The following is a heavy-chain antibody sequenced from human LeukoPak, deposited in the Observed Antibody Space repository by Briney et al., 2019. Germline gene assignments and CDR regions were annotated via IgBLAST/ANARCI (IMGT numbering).Heavy chain of an antibody. CDR3: AREYCSSTSCYWDY. CDR1: GGSISSYY. J-gene: IGHJ4*02. V-gene: IGHV4-4*07. Sequence: SETLSLTCTVSGGSISSYYWSWIRQPAGKGLEWIGRIYTSGSTNYNPSLKSRVTMSVDTSKNQFSLKLSSVTAADTAVYYCAREYCSSTSCYWDYWGQGTLVTVSS. D-gene: IGHD2-2*01. CDR2: IYTSGST.